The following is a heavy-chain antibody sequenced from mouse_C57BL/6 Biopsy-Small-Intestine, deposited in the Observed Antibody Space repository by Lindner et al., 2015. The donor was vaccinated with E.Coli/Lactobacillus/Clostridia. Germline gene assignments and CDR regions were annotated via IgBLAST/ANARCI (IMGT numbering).Heavy chain of an antibody. V-gene: IGHV1-82*01. CDR3: APFITTVDYNFDH. J-gene: IGHJ2*01. Sequence: VQLQESGPELVKPGASVKISCKASGYAFSSSWMNWVKQRPGKGLEWIGRIYPGDGDTDYNGKFKGKATLTADKSSTTAFMQLISLTSEDSAVYFCAPFITTVDYNFDHWGQGTTLTVSS. D-gene: IGHD1-1*01. CDR2: IYPGDGDT. CDR1: GYAFSSSW.